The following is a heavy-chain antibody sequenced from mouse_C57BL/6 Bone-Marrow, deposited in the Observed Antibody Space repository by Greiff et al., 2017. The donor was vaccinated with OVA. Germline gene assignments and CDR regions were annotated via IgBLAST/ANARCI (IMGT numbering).Heavy chain of an antibody. CDR1: GYTFTSYW. V-gene: IGHV1-55*01. D-gene: IGHD1-1*01. J-gene: IGHJ4*01. CDR3: ATRYLSYAMDY. Sequence: VKLQESGAELVKPGASVKMSCKASGYTFTSYWITWVKQRPGQGLEWIGDIYPGSGSTNYNEKFKSKATLTVDTSSSTAYMQLSSLTSEDSAVYYCATRYLSYAMDYWGQGTSVTVSS. CDR2: IYPGSGST.